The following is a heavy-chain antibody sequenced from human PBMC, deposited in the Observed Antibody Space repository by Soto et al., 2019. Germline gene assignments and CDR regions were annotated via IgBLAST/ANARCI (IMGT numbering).Heavy chain of an antibody. CDR1: GGSISSSNW. Sequence: QVQLQESGPGLVKPSGTLSLTCAVSGGSISSSNWWSWVRQPPGKGLEWIGEIYHSGSTNYNPSLKIRVTISVDKSKNQFSLKLSSVTAADTAVYYCAREGIAAAGTRWFAPWGQGTLVTVSS. V-gene: IGHV4-4*02. J-gene: IGHJ5*02. D-gene: IGHD6-13*01. CDR2: IYHSGST. CDR3: AREGIAAAGTRWFAP.